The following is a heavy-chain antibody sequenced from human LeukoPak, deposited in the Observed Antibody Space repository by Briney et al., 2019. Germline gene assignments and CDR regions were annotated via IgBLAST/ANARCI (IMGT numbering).Heavy chain of an antibody. J-gene: IGHJ4*02. V-gene: IGHV4-34*01. CDR1: GGSFSGYY. CDR2: INHSGST. CDR3: ARDQMFRGVLNYFDY. Sequence: SETLSLTCAVYGGSFSGYYWSWIRQPPGKGLVWIGEINHSGSTNYNPSLKSRVTISVDTSKNQFSLKLSSVTAADTAVYYCARDQMFRGVLNYFDYWGQGTLVTVSS. D-gene: IGHD3-10*01.